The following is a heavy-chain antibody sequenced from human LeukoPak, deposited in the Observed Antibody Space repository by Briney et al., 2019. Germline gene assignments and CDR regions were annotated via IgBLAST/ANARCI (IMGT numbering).Heavy chain of an antibody. CDR1: GFTFSSYA. Sequence: GGSLRLSCAASGFTFSSYATSWVRQAPGKGLEWVSAISGSGGSTYYADSVKGRFTTSRDNSKNTLYLQMNSLRAEDTAVFYCAKGGPFSTSSQKYFDPWGQGSLVIVS. J-gene: IGHJ5*02. D-gene: IGHD6-6*01. V-gene: IGHV3-23*01. CDR2: ISGSGGST. CDR3: AKGGPFSTSSQKYFDP.